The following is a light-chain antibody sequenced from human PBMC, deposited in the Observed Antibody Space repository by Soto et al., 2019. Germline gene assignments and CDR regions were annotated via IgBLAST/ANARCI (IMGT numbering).Light chain of an antibody. J-gene: IGLJ1*01. CDR3: CSYAGDSTYV. CDR1: SSDVGSYDL. Sequence: QSALTQPASVSGSPGQSITISCTGSSSDVGSYDLVSWYQQHPGEAPKLLIYEVIYRPSGVSDRFSGSKFGNTASLTLSGLQAEDEADYYCCSYAGDSTYVFGTGTKLTVL. CDR2: EVI. V-gene: IGLV2-23*02.